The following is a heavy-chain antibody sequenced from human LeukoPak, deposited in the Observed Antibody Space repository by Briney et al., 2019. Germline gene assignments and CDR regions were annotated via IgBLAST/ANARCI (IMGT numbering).Heavy chain of an antibody. CDR2: IQYDGSKK. CDR3: AKDIGSYYDY. V-gene: IGHV3-30*02. Sequence: PGGSLRLSCAASGFTFSTYGMHWVRQAPGKGLEWVTFIQYDGSKKYYADSVKGRFTISRDNSKSTLYLEMNSLRAEDTAVYYCAKDIGSYYDYWGQGILVTVSS. D-gene: IGHD3-10*01. CDR1: GFTFSTYG. J-gene: IGHJ4*02.